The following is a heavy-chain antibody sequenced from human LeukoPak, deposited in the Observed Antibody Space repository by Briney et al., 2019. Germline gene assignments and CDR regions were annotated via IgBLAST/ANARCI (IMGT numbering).Heavy chain of an antibody. J-gene: IGHJ4*02. Sequence: SETLSLTCTVSGYSISSGYYWGWIRQPPGKGLEWIGSIYHSGSTYYNPSLKSRVTISVDTSKNQFSLKLSSVTAADTAAYYCATRGPYYFDYWGQGTLVTVSS. CDR3: ATRGPYYFDY. V-gene: IGHV4-38-2*02. CDR1: GYSISSGYY. CDR2: IYHSGST.